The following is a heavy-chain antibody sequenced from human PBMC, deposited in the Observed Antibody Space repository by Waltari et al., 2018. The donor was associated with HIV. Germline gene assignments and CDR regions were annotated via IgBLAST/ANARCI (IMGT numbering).Heavy chain of an antibody. D-gene: IGHD3-22*01. V-gene: IGHV1-46*01. J-gene: IGHJ3*02. Sequence: QVQLVQSGAEVKKPGASVKVSCKASGYTFTSYYMHWVRQAPGQGLEWMGIINPSGGSTSYAQKFQGRVTMTRDTSTSTVYMELSSLRSEDTAVYYCARERYYYDSPNAFDIWGQGTMVTVSS. CDR2: INPSGGST. CDR3: ARERYYYDSPNAFDI. CDR1: GYTFTSYY.